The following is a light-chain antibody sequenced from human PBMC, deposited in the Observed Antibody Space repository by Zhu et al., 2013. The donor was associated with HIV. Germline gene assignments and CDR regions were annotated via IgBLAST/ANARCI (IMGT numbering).Light chain of an antibody. J-gene: IGKJ5*01. CDR2: GAS. CDR1: QSVRNNY. Sequence: EIVLTQSPGTLSLSPGEKVTLSCRASQSVRNNYLAWYQQKAGRAPRLVIYGASSRVTGIPDRFSGRGSGTDFTLTISRLEAEDSAVYYCQQYNNWPPITFGQGTRLEIK. V-gene: IGKV3-20*01. CDR3: QQYNNWPPIT.